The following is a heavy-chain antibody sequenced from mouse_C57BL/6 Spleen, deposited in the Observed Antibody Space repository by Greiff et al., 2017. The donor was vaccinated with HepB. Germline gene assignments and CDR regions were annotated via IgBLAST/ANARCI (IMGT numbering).Heavy chain of an antibody. V-gene: IGHV5-17*01. Sequence: EVHLVESGGGLVKPGGSLKLSCAASGFTFSDYGMHWVRQAPEKGLEWVAYISSGSSTIYYADTVKGRFTISRDNAKNTLFLQMTSLRSEDTAMYYCARTTVVASDYWGQGTTLTVSS. J-gene: IGHJ2*01. D-gene: IGHD1-1*01. CDR2: ISSGSSTI. CDR1: GFTFSDYG. CDR3: ARTTVVASDY.